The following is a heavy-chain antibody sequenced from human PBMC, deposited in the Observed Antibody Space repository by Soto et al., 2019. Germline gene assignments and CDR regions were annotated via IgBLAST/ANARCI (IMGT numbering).Heavy chain of an antibody. CDR3: ARGRWTYDFWSGYNYGMDV. J-gene: IGHJ6*02. Sequence: SETLSLTCAVYGGSFSGYYWSWIRQPPGKGLEWIGEINRSGSTNYNPSLKSRVTISVDTSKNQFSLKLSSVTAADTAVYYCARGRWTYDFWSGYNYGMDVWGQGTTVTVS. V-gene: IGHV4-34*01. D-gene: IGHD3-3*01. CDR2: INRSGST. CDR1: GGSFSGYY.